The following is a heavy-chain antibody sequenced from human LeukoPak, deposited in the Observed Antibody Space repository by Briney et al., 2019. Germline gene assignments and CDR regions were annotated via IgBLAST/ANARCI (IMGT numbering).Heavy chain of an antibody. D-gene: IGHD2-2*02. V-gene: IGHV3-23*01. CDR1: GFSFSGYA. J-gene: IGHJ4*02. CDR3: AKGSRGYTNYYFDY. Sequence: GGSLRLSCASSGFSFSGYAMIWVRQAPGKGLELVSTISGSGAGTFYADSVRGRFITSKDIPSNTVYLQMNSLRAEDTAVYYCAKGSRGYTNYYFDYWGQGTLVTVSS. CDR2: ISGSGAGT.